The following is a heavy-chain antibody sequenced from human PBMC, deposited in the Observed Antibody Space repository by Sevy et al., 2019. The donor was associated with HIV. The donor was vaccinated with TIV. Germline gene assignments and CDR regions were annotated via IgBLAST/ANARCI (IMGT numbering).Heavy chain of an antibody. CDR1: GGSISSGDSS. J-gene: IGHJ6*02. V-gene: IGHV4-31*03. CDR3: AREMEGSGTYGMDV. Sequence: SETLSLTYTVSGGSISSGDSSWSWIRQHPGKGLEWIGYIHYSGSPYYNPSLKSRVTLSVDTSKNQFPLKLTSVTAADTAVYYCAREMEGSGTYGMDVWGQGTTVTVSS. CDR2: IHYSGSP. D-gene: IGHD3-10*01.